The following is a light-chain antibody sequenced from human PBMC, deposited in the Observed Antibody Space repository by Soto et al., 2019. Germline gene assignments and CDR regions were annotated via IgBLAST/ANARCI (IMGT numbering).Light chain of an antibody. V-gene: IGKV1-5*03. CDR2: MAS. J-gene: IGKJ1*01. CDR3: QQYGRYPLT. CDR1: ESISTR. Sequence: DIQMTQSPSTLSASVGDRVTITCRASESISTRLAWFQQRPGKAPNLLIYMASSLESGVPSRFSGSGSGTEFTLTISSLQPDDFATYYCQQYGRYPLTFGQGTKVDIK.